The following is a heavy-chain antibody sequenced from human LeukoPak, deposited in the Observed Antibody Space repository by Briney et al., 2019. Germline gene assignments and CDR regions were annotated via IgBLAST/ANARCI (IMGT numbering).Heavy chain of an antibody. CDR3: ARHDTGDYFDL. D-gene: IGHD5-18*01. CDR2: VCKNGANK. Sequence: GGSLRLSCVASGFTFSLFEMNWVRQTPGKGLEWISYVCKNGANKHYRDSVKGRFTISRDKAQNSLLLQMDSVRAEDTGLYYCARHDTGDYFDLWGQGTPVTVSS. V-gene: IGHV3-48*03. CDR1: GFTFSLFE. J-gene: IGHJ4*02.